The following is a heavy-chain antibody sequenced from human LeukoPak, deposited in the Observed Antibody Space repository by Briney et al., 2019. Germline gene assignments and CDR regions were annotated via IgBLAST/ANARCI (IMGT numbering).Heavy chain of an antibody. V-gene: IGHV3-23*01. CDR1: GFTFSSYA. CDR2: SSGSGGST. D-gene: IGHD3-9*01. Sequence: GGSLRLSCAASGFTFSSYAMSWVRQAPGKGLEWVSASSGSGGSTYYADSVKGRFTISRDNSKHTLYLQMHSLRAEDTAVYYCAKEADILTGAGAFDIWGQGTMVTVSS. J-gene: IGHJ3*02. CDR3: AKEADILTGAGAFDI.